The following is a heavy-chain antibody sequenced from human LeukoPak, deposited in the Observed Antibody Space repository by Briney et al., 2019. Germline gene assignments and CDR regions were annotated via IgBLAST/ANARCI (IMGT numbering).Heavy chain of an antibody. V-gene: IGHV3-30*18. CDR2: IWYGGSNK. D-gene: IGHD3-10*01. CDR3: AKDGDSYMDV. CDR1: GFTFSSYG. J-gene: IGHJ6*03. Sequence: PGRSLKLSCAASGFTFSSYGMHWVRQAPGKGLEWVAVIWYGGSNKYYADSVKGRFTISRDNSKNTLYLQMNSLRAEDTAVYYCAKDGDSYMDVWGKGTTVTVSS.